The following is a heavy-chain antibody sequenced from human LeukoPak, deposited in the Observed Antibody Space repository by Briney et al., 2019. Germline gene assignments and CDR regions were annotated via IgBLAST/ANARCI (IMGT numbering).Heavy chain of an antibody. Sequence: TGGSLRLSCAASGFTFSSYAMSWVRQTPGKGLEWVSVISGSGSSTYYADSVKSRFTISRDNSKNTLYLQMNSLRAEDTAVYYCAKEMYYSESSGYCDYWGQGTLVTVSS. CDR3: AKEMYYSESSGYCDY. CDR1: GFTFSSYA. V-gene: IGHV3-23*01. D-gene: IGHD3-22*01. J-gene: IGHJ4*02. CDR2: ISGSGSST.